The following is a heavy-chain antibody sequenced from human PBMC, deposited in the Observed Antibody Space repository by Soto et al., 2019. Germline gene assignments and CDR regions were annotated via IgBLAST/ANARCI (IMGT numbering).Heavy chain of an antibody. V-gene: IGHV3-33*01. CDR2: VWYDGSTI. Sequence: GGSLRLSCAASGFSFSSCGMHWVRQAPGEGLEWVAVVWYDGSTIYYADSVKGRFTISRDNAKNSLYLQMNSLRDEDTAVYYCARAPYDYSPLDYWGQGTLVTVSS. D-gene: IGHD2-15*01. CDR3: ARAPYDYSPLDY. CDR1: GFSFSSCG. J-gene: IGHJ4*02.